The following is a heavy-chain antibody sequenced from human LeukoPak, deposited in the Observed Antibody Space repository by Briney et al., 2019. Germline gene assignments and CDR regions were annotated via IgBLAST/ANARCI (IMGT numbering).Heavy chain of an antibody. CDR3: ARGIRMVRGVINIGEFDY. CDR1: GGTFSSYA. J-gene: IGHJ4*02. D-gene: IGHD3-10*01. V-gene: IGHV1-69*05. CDR2: IIPIFGTA. Sequence: SVKVSCKASGGTFSSYAISWVRQAPGQGLEWMGRIIPIFGTANYAQKFQGRVTITTDESMSTAYMELSSLRSEDTAVYYCARGIRMVRGVINIGEFDYWGQGTLVTVSS.